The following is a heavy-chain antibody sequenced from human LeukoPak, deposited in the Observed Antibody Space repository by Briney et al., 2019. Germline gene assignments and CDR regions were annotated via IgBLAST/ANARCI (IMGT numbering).Heavy chain of an antibody. CDR3: TTDQMVRGYYFDY. D-gene: IGHD3-10*01. Sequence: GGSLRLSCAASGFTFSNAWMSWVRQAPGKGLEWVGRIKSKTDGGTTDYAAPVKGRFTISRDDSKNTLYLQMNILKTEDTAVYYCTTDQMVRGYYFDYWGQGTLVTVSS. CDR1: GFTFSNAW. J-gene: IGHJ4*02. CDR2: IKSKTDGGTT. V-gene: IGHV3-15*01.